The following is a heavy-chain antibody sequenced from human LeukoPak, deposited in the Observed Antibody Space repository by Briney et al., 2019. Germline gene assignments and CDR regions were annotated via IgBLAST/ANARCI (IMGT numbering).Heavy chain of an antibody. CDR1: GFTFSSDD. Sequence: GGSLRLSCAASGFTFSSDDMNWVRQAPGKGLEWVSGISGNGYSTWYADSVKGRFTISRDNSKNTLSLQMNGLRAEDTAVYYCAKVNWCSASCADAWGQGTLVTVSS. D-gene: IGHD2-2*01. J-gene: IGHJ4*02. CDR3: AKVNWCSASCADA. CDR2: ISGNGYST. V-gene: IGHV3-23*01.